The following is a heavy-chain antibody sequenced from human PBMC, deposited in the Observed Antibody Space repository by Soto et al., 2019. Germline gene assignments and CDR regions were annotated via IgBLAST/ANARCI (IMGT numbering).Heavy chain of an antibody. V-gene: IGHV1-18*01. CDR2: ISPYNGKT. D-gene: IGHD5-12*01. Sequence: ASVKVSCKASGYTDITYGFNWVRQAPGQGLEWMGWISPYNGKTKFAQKVQGRVTLTTDTSTSTAYMELRSLTPEDTAVYYCARDRAMATMTFDSWGPGSLVTVSS. J-gene: IGHJ4*02. CDR3: ARDRAMATMTFDS. CDR1: GYTDITYG.